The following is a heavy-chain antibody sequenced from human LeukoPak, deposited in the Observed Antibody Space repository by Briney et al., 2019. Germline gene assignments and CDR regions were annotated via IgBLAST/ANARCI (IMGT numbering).Heavy chain of an antibody. J-gene: IGHJ5*02. V-gene: IGHV4-4*02. D-gene: IGHD3-22*01. CDR3: ARGLGYYDRNWFHH. CDR2: IYRRLST. CDR1: GGSLISINW. Sequence: SGTLSLIYAVSGGSLISINWWGWVRHRPGNALDWSGQIYRRLSTNYNPSLKSPVTISVDKSKNQFSLTLSSVTAADTAVYYCARGLGYYDRNWFHHWGQGTLVTVSS.